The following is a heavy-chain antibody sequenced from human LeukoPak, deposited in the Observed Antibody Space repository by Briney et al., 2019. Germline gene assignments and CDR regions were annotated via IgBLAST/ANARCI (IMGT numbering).Heavy chain of an antibody. CDR2: ISGTGGST. J-gene: IGHJ4*02. D-gene: IGHD3-22*01. CDR3: AKGSYYDSSGSFYFDY. V-gene: IGHV3-23*01. CDR1: GFTFRDYA. Sequence: GGSLRLSCAASGFTFRDYAMSWVRQAPGKGLEWVSAISGTGGSTYYADSVKGRFTISRDNSKNTLYVQVNSLGTEDTAAYYCAKGSYYDSSGSFYFDYWGQGTLVTVSS.